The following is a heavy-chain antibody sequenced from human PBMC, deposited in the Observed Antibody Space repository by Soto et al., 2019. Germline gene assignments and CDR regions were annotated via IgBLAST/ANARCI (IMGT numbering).Heavy chain of an antibody. CDR3: AKISAFCGGDCPTNN. D-gene: IGHD2-21*02. J-gene: IGHJ4*02. Sequence: PGGSLRLSCAASGFTFTSHTLTWVRQAPGKGLEWVSGISAGGGRTYYADSVKGRFTISRDNSKNTLYLQMNSLTAEDTAIYYCAKISAFCGGDCPTNNWGQGTLVTVSS. V-gene: IGHV3-23*01. CDR2: ISAGGGRT. CDR1: GFTFTSHT.